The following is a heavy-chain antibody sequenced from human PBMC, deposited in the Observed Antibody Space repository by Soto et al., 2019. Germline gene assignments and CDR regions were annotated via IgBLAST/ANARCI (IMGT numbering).Heavy chain of an antibody. D-gene: IGHD3-3*01. V-gene: IGHV3-21*01. CDR1: GFTFSSYS. J-gene: IGHJ6*02. CDR3: ARVDTLRFLEWFFYGMDV. Sequence: EVQLVESGGGLVKPGGSLRLSCAASGFTFSSYSMNWVRQAPGKGLEWVSSISSSSSYIYYADSVKGRFTISRDNAKNSLYLQMNSLRAEDTAVYYCARVDTLRFLEWFFYGMDVWGQGTTVTVSS. CDR2: ISSSSSYI.